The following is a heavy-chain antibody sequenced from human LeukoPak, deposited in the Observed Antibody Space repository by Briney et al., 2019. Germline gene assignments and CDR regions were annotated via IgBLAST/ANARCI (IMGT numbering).Heavy chain of an antibody. Sequence: SVKVPCKASGGTFSSYAISWVRQAPGQGLEWMGGIIPIFGTANYAQKFQGRVTITTDESTSTAYMELSSLRSEDTAVYYCARDRPPPIAARLHYYYYYMDVWGKGTTVTVSS. V-gene: IGHV1-69*05. J-gene: IGHJ6*03. D-gene: IGHD6-6*01. CDR2: IIPIFGTA. CDR1: GGTFSSYA. CDR3: ARDRPPPIAARLHYYYYYMDV.